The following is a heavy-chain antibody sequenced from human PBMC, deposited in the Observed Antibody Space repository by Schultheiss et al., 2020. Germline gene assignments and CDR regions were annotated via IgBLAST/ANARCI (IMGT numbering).Heavy chain of an antibody. CDR2: INHSGST. CDR3: ASPPAVLDWNYGVYYYF. CDR1: GGSFSGYY. Sequence: SETLSLTCAVYGGSFSGYYWSWIRQPPGKGLEWIGEINHSGSTNYNPSLKSRVTISVDKSKNQFSLKLSSVTAADTAVYYCASPPAVLDWNYGVYYYFWGRGTLVTASA. J-gene: IGHJ4*02. D-gene: IGHD1-7*01. V-gene: IGHV4-34*01.